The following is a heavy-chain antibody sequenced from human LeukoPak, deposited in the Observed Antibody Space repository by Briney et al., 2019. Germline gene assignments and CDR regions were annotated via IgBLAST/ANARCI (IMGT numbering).Heavy chain of an antibody. Sequence: GGSLRLSCAASGFTFSSYSMNWVRQAPGKGLEWVSYISSSSSTIYYADSVKGRFTISRDNAKNSLYLQMNSLRAEDTAVYYCARASIRRNPSGAYYFDYWGQGTLVTVSS. CDR1: GFTFSSYS. J-gene: IGHJ4*02. D-gene: IGHD1-14*01. CDR3: ARASIRRNPSGAYYFDY. V-gene: IGHV3-48*01. CDR2: ISSSSSTI.